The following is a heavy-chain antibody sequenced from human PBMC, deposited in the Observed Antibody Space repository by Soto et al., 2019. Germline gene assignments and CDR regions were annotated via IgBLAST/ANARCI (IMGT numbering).Heavy chain of an antibody. J-gene: IGHJ4*02. V-gene: IGHV3-23*01. CDR1: GFGFSTYG. CDR3: APPGLVGATSQCEY. CDR2: ISALGGRT. D-gene: IGHD1-26*01. Sequence: PGGSLRLSCSASGFGFSTYGVSWVRQAPGKGLEWVSGISALGGRTDYADSVKGRFTISRDNSKNTLYLQMNSLRAEDTAVYYCAPPGLVGATSQCEYWVQGSLVTVSS.